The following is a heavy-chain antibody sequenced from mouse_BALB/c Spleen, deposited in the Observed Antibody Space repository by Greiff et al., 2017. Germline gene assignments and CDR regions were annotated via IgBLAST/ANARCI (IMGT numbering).Heavy chain of an antibody. J-gene: IGHJ2*01. V-gene: IGHV1-63*02. CDR2: IYPGGGYT. CDR1: GYTFTNYW. CDR3: ARGGKIYPGDY. Sequence: VQLQQSGAELVRPGTSVKISCKASGYTFTNYWLGWVKQRPGHGLEWIGDIYPGGGYTNYNEKFKGKATLTADTSSSTAYMQLSSLTSEDSAVYFCARGGKIYPGDYWGQGTTLTVSS.